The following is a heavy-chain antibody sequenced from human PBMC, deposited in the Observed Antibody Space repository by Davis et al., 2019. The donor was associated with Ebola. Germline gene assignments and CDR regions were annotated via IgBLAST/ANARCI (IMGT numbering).Heavy chain of an antibody. J-gene: IGHJ6*02. CDR2: IKEDGSQK. V-gene: IGHV3-7*01. D-gene: IGHD2-2*02. CDR3: ARWDGDIVVVPAAISNYYGMDV. Sequence: GESLKISCGASGFTFSSCWMTWVRQAPGKGLEWVANIKEDGSQKNYMDSVKGRFTISRDNADNSLYLQMNSLRAEDTAVYYCARWDGDIVVVPAAISNYYGMDVWGQGTTVTVSS. CDR1: GFTFSSCW.